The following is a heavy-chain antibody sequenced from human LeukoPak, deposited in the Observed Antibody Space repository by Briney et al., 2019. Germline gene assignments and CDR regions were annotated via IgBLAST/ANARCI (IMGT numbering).Heavy chain of an antibody. CDR3: ARGMAWGGYYYYGMDV. V-gene: IGHV4-34*01. Sequence: SETLSLTCAVYGGSFSGYYWSWIRQPPGKGLEWIGEINHSGSTNYNPSLKSRVTISVDRSKNQFSLKLSSVTAADTAVYYCARGMAWGGYYYYGMDVWGQGTTVTVSS. CDR2: INHSGST. CDR1: GGSFSGYY. D-gene: IGHD3-3*01. J-gene: IGHJ6*02.